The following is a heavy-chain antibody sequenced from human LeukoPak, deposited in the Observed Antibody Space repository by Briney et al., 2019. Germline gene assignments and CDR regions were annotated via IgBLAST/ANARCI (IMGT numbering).Heavy chain of an antibody. D-gene: IGHD1-26*01. CDR1: GGSISSGSYY. Sequence: SQTLSLTCTVSGGSISSGSYYWSWIRQPAGKGLEWIGRIYTSGSTNYNPSLKNRVTISVDTSKNQFSLKLSSVTAADTAVYYCARVGSIVGAPRASLNWFDPWGQGTLVTVSS. CDR3: ARVGSIVGAPRASLNWFDP. CDR2: IYTSGST. J-gene: IGHJ5*02. V-gene: IGHV4-61*02.